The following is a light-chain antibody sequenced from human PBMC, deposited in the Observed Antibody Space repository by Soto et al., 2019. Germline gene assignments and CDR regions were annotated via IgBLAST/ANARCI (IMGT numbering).Light chain of an antibody. CDR3: CAYSTSGTHV. CDR2: DVN. J-gene: IGLJ1*01. Sequence: QSVLNQPATVSGAPGQSVTFPCTGTNSNVGSYDYVSWHQQHPGKAPKLIIYDVNNRPSGVPSRFSGSKSGNTASLIISGLQTEDEADYYCCAYSTSGTHVFGTGTKVTVL. V-gene: IGLV2-14*03. CDR1: NSNVGSYDY.